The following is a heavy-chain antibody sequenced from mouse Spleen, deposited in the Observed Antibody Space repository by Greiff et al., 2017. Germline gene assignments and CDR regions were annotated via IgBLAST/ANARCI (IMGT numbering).Heavy chain of an antibody. CDR2: IDPSDSYT. Sequence: QVQLQQPGAELVKPGASVKLSCKASGYTFTSYWMQWVKQRPGQGLEWIGEIDPSDSYTNYNQKFKGKATLTVDTSSSTAYMQLSSLTSEDSAVYYCARGSTVWGAGTPVTVSS. D-gene: IGHD2-1*01. CDR3: ARGSTV. CDR1: GYTFTSYW. V-gene: IGHV1-50*01. J-gene: IGHJ1*01.